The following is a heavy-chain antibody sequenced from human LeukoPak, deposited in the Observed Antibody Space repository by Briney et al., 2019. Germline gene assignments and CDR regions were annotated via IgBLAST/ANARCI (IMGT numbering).Heavy chain of an antibody. CDR3: ATVSVRYSYGYRYYYGMDV. V-gene: IGHV1-24*01. Sequence: ASVKVSCKVSGYTLTELSMHWVRQAPGKGPEWMGGFDPEDGETIYAQKFQGRVTMTEDTSTDTAYMDLSSLRSEDTAVYYCATVSVRYSYGYRYYYGMDVWGQGATVTVSS. CDR1: GYTLTELS. J-gene: IGHJ6*02. D-gene: IGHD5-18*01. CDR2: FDPEDGET.